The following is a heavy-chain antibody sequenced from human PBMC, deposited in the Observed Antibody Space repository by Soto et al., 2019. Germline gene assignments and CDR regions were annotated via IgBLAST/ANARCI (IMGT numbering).Heavy chain of an antibody. CDR2: IYTSGST. J-gene: IGHJ4*02. Sequence: SETLSLTCTVSGGSISSYYWSWIRQPAGKGLEWIGRIYTSGSTNYNPSLKSRVTMSVDTSKNQFSLKLSSVTAADTAVYYCARGPYSYGPGYFDYWGQGTLVTVSS. CDR1: GGSISSYY. CDR3: ARGPYSYGPGYFDY. V-gene: IGHV4-4*07. D-gene: IGHD5-18*01.